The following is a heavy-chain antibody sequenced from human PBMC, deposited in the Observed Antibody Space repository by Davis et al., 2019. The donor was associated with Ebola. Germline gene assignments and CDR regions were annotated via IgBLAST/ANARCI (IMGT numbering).Heavy chain of an antibody. Sequence: GESLKISCAASGFTFSNYWMSWVRQAPGKGLEWVANIKQDGSEKYYVDSVKGRFTISRDNAKNSLYLQMNSLRAEDTAVYYCAGDFIFDYWGQGTLVTVSS. V-gene: IGHV3-7*01. D-gene: IGHD2-21*02. J-gene: IGHJ4*02. CDR1: GFTFSNYW. CDR2: IKQDGSEK. CDR3: AGDFIFDY.